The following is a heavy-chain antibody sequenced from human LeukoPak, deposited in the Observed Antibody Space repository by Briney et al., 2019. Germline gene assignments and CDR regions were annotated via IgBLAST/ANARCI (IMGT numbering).Heavy chain of an antibody. Sequence: GGTLRLSCAASGFTFSSYGMSWVRQAPGKGLEWVSAISGSGGSTYYADSVKGRFTISRDNSKNTLYLQMNSLRAEDTAVYYCVGNYDSSGYLDYWGQGTLVTVSS. V-gene: IGHV3-23*01. CDR1: GFTFSSYG. CDR2: ISGSGGST. CDR3: VGNYDSSGYLDY. J-gene: IGHJ4*02. D-gene: IGHD3-22*01.